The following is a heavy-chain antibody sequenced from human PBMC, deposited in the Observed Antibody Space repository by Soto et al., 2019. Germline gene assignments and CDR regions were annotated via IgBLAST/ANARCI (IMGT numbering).Heavy chain of an antibody. CDR3: ARLGYCSGGSCFADAFDI. D-gene: IGHD2-15*01. CDR1: GGSFSGYY. J-gene: IGHJ3*02. V-gene: IGHV4-34*01. CDR2: INHSGST. Sequence: SETLSLTCAVYGGSFSGYYWSWIRQPPGKGLEWIGEINHSGSTNYNPSLKSRVTISVETSKNQFSLKLSSVTAADTAVYYCARLGYCSGGSCFADAFDIWGQGTMVTVSS.